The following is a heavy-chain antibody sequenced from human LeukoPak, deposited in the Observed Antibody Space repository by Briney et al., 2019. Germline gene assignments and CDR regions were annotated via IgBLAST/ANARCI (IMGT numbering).Heavy chain of an antibody. CDR2: IFTSGST. CDR1: GASINSGIHY. CDR3: ARDPRTRGYHHAFDI. Sequence: SETLSLTCSVSGASINSGIHYWSWIRQPAGKGLEWIGRIFTSGSTNYNPSLKSRVTMSVDTSKNQFSLKLSSVTAADTAVYYCARDPRTRGYHHAFDIWGQGTMVTVSS. J-gene: IGHJ3*02. V-gene: IGHV4-61*02. D-gene: IGHD5-12*01.